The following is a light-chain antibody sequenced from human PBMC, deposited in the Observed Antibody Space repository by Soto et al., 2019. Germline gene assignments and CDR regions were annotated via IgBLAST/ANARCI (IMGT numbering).Light chain of an antibody. CDR2: DAS. Sequence: QSALTQPASVSGSPGQSITISCTGTSSDVGGYNYVSWYQQHPGKAPKLMIYDASKRPSGVSNRFSGSKSGNTASLTISGLQTEDEADYYCSSYTSSSLYVFGTGTKLTVL. CDR1: SSDVGGYNY. CDR3: SSYTSSSLYV. V-gene: IGLV2-14*01. J-gene: IGLJ1*01.